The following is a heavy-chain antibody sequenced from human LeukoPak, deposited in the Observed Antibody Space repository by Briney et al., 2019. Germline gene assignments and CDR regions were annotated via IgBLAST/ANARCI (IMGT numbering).Heavy chain of an antibody. CDR1: GYTFTGYY. D-gene: IGHD6-6*01. CDR2: INPNSGGT. CDR3: ARESNRYSSSSGADY. V-gene: IGHV1-2*02. Sequence: ASVKVSCKASGYTFTGYYMHWVRQAPGQGLEWMGWINPNSGGTNYAQKFQGRVTMTRDTSISTAYMELSRLRSDDTAVYYCARESNRYSSSSGADYWGQGTLVTVSS. J-gene: IGHJ4*02.